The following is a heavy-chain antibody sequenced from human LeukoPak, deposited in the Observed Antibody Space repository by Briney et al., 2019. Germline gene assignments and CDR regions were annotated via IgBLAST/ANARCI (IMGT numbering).Heavy chain of an antibody. Sequence: ASVKVSCKVSGYTLTELSMHWVRQAPGKGLEWMGGFDPEDGETIYAQKFQGRVTMTEDTSTDTAYMELSSLRSEDTAVYYCARGEVLRYFAQKGYYYGMDVWGQGTTVTVSS. V-gene: IGHV1-24*01. J-gene: IGHJ6*02. D-gene: IGHD3-9*01. CDR2: FDPEDGET. CDR1: GYTLTELS. CDR3: ARGEVLRYFAQKGYYYGMDV.